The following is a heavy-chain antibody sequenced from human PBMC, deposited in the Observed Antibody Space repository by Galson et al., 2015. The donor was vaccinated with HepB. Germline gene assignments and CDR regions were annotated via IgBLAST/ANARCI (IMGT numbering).Heavy chain of an antibody. CDR2: INSDGSNT. CDR1: GFTFRNYG. CDR3: TRREHDALADSFVK. Sequence: SLRLSCAASGFTFRNYGMHWVRQAPGKGLVWVSHINSDGSNTKYADSVKGRFTTSRDNAKNTLYLQMNSLRVEDTAVYYCTRREHDALADSFVKWGQGTLVTVSA. V-gene: IGHV3-74*03. D-gene: IGHD1/OR15-1a*01. J-gene: IGHJ1*01.